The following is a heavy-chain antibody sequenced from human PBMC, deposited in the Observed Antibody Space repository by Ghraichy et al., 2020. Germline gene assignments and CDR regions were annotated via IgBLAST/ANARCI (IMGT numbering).Heavy chain of an antibody. Sequence: GESLNISCAASGFTFSYYWMSWVRQAPGKGLEWVANIKLDGSEKYYVDSVKGRFTISRDNAKNSLYLQMNSLRAEDTAVYYCARGYGDYVGFLGYWGQGTLVTVSS. CDR1: GFTFSYYW. CDR3: ARGYGDYVGFLGY. V-gene: IGHV3-7*03. CDR2: IKLDGSEK. D-gene: IGHD4-17*01. J-gene: IGHJ4*02.